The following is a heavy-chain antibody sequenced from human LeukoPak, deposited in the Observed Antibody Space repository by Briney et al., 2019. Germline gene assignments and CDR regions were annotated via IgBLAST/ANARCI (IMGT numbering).Heavy chain of an antibody. V-gene: IGHV3-23*01. Sequence: SGGSLRLSCAASGFTFSSYAMSWVRQAPGKGLEWVSAISGSGGSTYYADSVKGRFTISRDNSKNTLYLQMNSLRAEDTAVYYCAKALSVRYFDYGGHWGQGTLVTVSS. D-gene: IGHD3-9*01. J-gene: IGHJ4*02. CDR3: AKALSVRYFDYGGH. CDR1: GFTFSSYA. CDR2: ISGSGGST.